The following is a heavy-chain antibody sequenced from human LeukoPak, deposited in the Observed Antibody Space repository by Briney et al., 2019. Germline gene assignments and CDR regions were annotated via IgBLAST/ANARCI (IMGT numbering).Heavy chain of an antibody. Sequence: PGGSLRLSCAASGFTFISYAMTWVRQAPGKGPEWVSGIGGSGANTYYTDSVKGRFTISRDSARNTLYLQMDSLRADDTAVYYCARDGERVTTFGGVFWLDYWGQGILVTVPS. D-gene: IGHD3-16*01. CDR3: ARDGERVTTFGGVFWLDY. V-gene: IGHV3-23*01. CDR2: IGGSGANT. CDR1: GFTFISYA. J-gene: IGHJ4*02.